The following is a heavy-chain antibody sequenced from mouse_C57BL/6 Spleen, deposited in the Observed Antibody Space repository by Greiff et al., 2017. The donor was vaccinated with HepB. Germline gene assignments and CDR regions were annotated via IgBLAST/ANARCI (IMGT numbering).Heavy chain of an antibody. V-gene: IGHV1-7*01. Sequence: QVQLQQSGAELAKPGASVKLSCKASGYTFTSYWMHWVKQRPGQGLEWIGYINPSSGYTKYNQKFKDKATLTADKSSSTAYMQLRSLTYEDSAVYYCEVIYYDYDFGAYWGQGTLVTVSA. J-gene: IGHJ3*01. CDR3: EVIYYDYDFGAY. D-gene: IGHD2-4*01. CDR2: INPSSGYT. CDR1: GYTFTSYW.